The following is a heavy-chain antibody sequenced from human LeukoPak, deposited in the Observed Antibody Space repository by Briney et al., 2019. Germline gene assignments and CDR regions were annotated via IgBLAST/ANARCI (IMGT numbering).Heavy chain of an antibody. V-gene: IGHV3-23*01. Sequence: PGGSLRLSCAASGFTFSSFGMSWVRQAPGKGLEWVSGISGSGGSTYYPDSVKGRFTISRDYSKNTLYLQMNSLRAEDTALYYCAKDRTSSGWSPGDMDVWGKGTTVTVSS. CDR1: GFTFSSFG. CDR3: AKDRTSSGWSPGDMDV. CDR2: ISGSGGST. D-gene: IGHD6-19*01. J-gene: IGHJ6*03.